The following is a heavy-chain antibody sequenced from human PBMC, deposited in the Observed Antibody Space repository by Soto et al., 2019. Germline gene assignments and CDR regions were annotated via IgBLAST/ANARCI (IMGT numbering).Heavy chain of an antibody. J-gene: IGHJ4*02. V-gene: IGHV3-30*18. CDR3: AKMSSSWSWYYFDY. Sequence: QVQLVESGGGVVQPGRSLRLSCAASGFTFSSFGMHWVRQVPGKGLEWVAVISYDRSDKYYADSVKGRFTISRDNSKNTLYLQMNSLRAEDTAMYYCAKMSSSWSWYYFDYWGQGTRVTVSS. D-gene: IGHD6-13*01. CDR1: GFTFSSFG. CDR2: ISYDRSDK.